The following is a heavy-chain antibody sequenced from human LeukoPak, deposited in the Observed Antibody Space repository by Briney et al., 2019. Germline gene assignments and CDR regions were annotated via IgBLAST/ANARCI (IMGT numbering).Heavy chain of an antibody. V-gene: IGHV4-39*07. Sequence: SETLSLTCTVFGGSVSSSDYYWGGIRQPPGKGPEWIGDIFYTGKTNYNPSLKSRVTISLDTSRTQFSLKLTSVTAADTAVYYCASVLSSGCYYWGQGTLVTVSS. CDR2: IFYTGKT. D-gene: IGHD3-22*01. CDR1: GGSVSSSDYY. J-gene: IGHJ4*02. CDR3: ASVLSSGCYY.